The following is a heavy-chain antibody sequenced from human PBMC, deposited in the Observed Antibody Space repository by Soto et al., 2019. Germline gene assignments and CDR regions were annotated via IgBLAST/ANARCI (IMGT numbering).Heavy chain of an antibody. D-gene: IGHD3-22*01. CDR1: AASFSKYY. J-gene: IGHJ4*02. Sequence: SETLSLTCTVSAASFSKYYWSWIRQPPGKGLEWIGYIYFNGNTNYNPSLKRRVTISIDTSKKQISLNLTSVTSEDTAVYYCAGLYHYDSSGYYDYWGQGTLVTVSS. V-gene: IGHV4-59*01. CDR3: AGLYHYDSSGYYDY. CDR2: IYFNGNT.